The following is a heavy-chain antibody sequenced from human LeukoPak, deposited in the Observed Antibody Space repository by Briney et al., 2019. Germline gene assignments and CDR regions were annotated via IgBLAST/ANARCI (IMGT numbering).Heavy chain of an antibody. D-gene: IGHD2-15*01. CDR3: ARGRIGYCSGGSCYPTRGTYYFDY. CDR1: GGSISSYY. CDR2: IYYSGST. V-gene: IGHV4-59*08. J-gene: IGHJ4*02. Sequence: PSETLSLTCTVSGGSISSYYWSWIRQPPGKGLEWIGYIYYSGSTNYNPSLKSRVTISVDTSKNQFSLKLSSVTAADTAVYYCARGRIGYCSGGSCYPTRGTYYFDYWGQGTLVTVSS.